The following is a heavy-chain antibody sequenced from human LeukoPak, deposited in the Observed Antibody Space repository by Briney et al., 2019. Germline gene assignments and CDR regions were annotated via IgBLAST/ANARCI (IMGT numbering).Heavy chain of an antibody. V-gene: IGHV3-23*01. CDR3: ARDRLDIVVVVGELGY. J-gene: IGHJ4*02. CDR1: GFTFSSYA. D-gene: IGHD2-15*01. Sequence: GGSLRLSCAASGFTFSSYAMSWVRQAPGKGLEWASAISGSGGSTYYADSVKGRFTISRDNSKNTLYLRMNSLRAEDTAVYYCARDRLDIVVVVGELGYWGQGTLVTVAS. CDR2: ISGSGGST.